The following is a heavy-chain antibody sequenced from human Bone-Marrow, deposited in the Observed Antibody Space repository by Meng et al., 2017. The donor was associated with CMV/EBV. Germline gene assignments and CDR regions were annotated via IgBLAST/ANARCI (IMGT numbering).Heavy chain of an antibody. CDR3: ARSQTNPIRFLEWLLLDY. J-gene: IGHJ4*02. CDR2: IYPGDSDT. Sequence: GGSLRLSCKGSGYSFTSYWIGWVRQMPGKGLEWMGIIYPGDSDTRYSPSFQGQVTISADKSISTAYLQWSSLKASDTAMYYCARSQTNPIRFLEWLLLDYWGQGTLDTVSS. D-gene: IGHD3-3*01. V-gene: IGHV5-51*01. CDR1: GYSFTSYW.